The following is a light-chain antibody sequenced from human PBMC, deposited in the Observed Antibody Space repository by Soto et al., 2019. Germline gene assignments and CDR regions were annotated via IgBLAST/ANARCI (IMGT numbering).Light chain of an antibody. V-gene: IGKV1-9*01. CDR2: AAS. CDR3: QQINSWPYT. CDR1: RAISNY. J-gene: IGKJ2*01. Sequence: DIQLTQSPSFLSPSVGDSVTITCRASRAISNYVAWYQQKPGKAPKLLIFAASTLQSGVTARFSGSGSATEFTLTIGSLQPEDAATYYCQQINSWPYTLGHGTKLEIK.